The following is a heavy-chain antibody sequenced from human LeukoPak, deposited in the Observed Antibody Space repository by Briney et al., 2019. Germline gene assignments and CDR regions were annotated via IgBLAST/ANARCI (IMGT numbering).Heavy chain of an antibody. CDR3: ARGRDFWSGYLAYFDY. CDR1: GGSFSGYY. D-gene: IGHD3-3*01. Sequence: SETLSLTCAVYGGSFSGYYWSWIRQPPGKGLEWIGEINHSGSTNYNPSLKSRVTISVDTSKNQFSLKLSSVTAADTAVYYCARGRDFWSGYLAYFDYWGQGTLVTVSS. J-gene: IGHJ4*02. CDR2: INHSGST. V-gene: IGHV4-34*01.